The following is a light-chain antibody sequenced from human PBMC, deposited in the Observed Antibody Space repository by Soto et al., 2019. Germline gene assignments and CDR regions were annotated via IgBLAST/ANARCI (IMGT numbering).Light chain of an antibody. CDR3: AAWDESLNAL. CDR2: IND. Sequence: QSVLTQPPSASGTPGQRIAISCSGSSSNIGDNPVNWYQQLPGAAPKLLIYINDQRPSGVPDRFSGSKSGTSASLAISGLQPEDEADYYCAAWDESLNALFGNGTKVTV. J-gene: IGLJ1*01. CDR1: SSNIGDNP. V-gene: IGLV1-44*01.